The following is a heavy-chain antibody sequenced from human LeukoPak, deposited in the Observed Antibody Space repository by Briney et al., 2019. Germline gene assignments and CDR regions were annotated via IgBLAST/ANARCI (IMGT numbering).Heavy chain of an antibody. V-gene: IGHV3-15*01. Sequence: GGSLRLSCAASGFTFSNAWMSWVRQAPGKGLEWVGRIKSKTDGGTTDYAAPVKGRFTIPRDDSKNTLYLQMNSLKTEDTAVYYCAPDIVVVPAATPYYYYGMDVWGKGTTVTVSS. CDR2: IKSKTDGGTT. CDR1: GFTFSNAW. D-gene: IGHD2-2*01. J-gene: IGHJ6*04. CDR3: APDIVVVPAATPYYYYGMDV.